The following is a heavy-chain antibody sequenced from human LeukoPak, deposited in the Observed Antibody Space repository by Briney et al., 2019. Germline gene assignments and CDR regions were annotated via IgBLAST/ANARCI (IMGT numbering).Heavy chain of an antibody. J-gene: IGHJ3*02. CDR3: AGSNQRGPSFDI. CDR2: IYHSGST. D-gene: IGHD1-14*01. V-gene: IGHV4-4*02. Sequence: PSETLSLTCAVSGASISSNNWWWSWVRQPPGKGLEWIGEIYHSGSTNYNPSLKSRVTISVDRSKNQFSLKLSSVTAADTAVYYCAGSNQRGPSFDIWGQGTMVTVSS. CDR1: GASISSNNW.